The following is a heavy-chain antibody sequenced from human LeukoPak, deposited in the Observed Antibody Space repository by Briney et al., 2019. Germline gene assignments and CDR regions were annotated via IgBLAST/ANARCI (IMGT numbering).Heavy chain of an antibody. CDR1: GFTFSSYW. CDR3: ANGIRYFDWLHTSYYFDY. J-gene: IGHJ4*02. Sequence: GGSLRLSCAASGFTFSSYWMSWVRQAPGKGLEWVANIKQDGSEKYYVDSVKGRFTISRDNAKNSLYLQMNSLRAEDTAVYHGANGIRYFDWLHTSYYFDYWGQGTLVTVSS. CDR2: IKQDGSEK. V-gene: IGHV3-7*01. D-gene: IGHD3-9*01.